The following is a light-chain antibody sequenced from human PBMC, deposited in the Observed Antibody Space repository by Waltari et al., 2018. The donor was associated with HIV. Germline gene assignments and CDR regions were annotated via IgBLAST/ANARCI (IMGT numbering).Light chain of an antibody. Sequence: EIVMTQSPATLSVSPGERVTLSCRASQRISSNLVWYQQKPGQAPRPLIYRSSSRATGIPARFSGSGSGTEFTLTISSLQSEDFAVYYCQQYNDWPRTYTFGQGTKLGIK. CDR3: QQYNDWPRTYT. V-gene: IGKV3-15*01. J-gene: IGKJ2*01. CDR1: QRISSN. CDR2: RSS.